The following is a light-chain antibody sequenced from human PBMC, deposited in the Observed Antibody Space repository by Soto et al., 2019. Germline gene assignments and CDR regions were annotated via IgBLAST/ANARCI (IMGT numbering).Light chain of an antibody. CDR3: QQSYSTPIT. CDR1: QGIDSS. CDR2: AAS. J-gene: IGKJ5*01. Sequence: ILLTQTPSSLSASVGDRVTITCRASQGIDSSFAWYQQKPGKAPKVLIYAASNLQSGFPSRFSGSGSGTDFTLTISSLQPEDFATYYCQQSYSTPITFGQGTRLEIK. V-gene: IGKV1-39*01.